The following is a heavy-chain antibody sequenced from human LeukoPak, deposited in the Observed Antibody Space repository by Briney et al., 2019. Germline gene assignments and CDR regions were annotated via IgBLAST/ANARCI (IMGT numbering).Heavy chain of an antibody. CDR3: ARHSSYYGNFDY. D-gene: IGHD3-10*01. J-gene: IGHJ4*02. Sequence: SETLSLTCTVSGGSISSSSYYWGWIRQPPGKGLEWIGSIYHSESSYYNPSLKSRVTISVDTSKNQFSLKLSSVTAADTAVYYCARHSSYYGNFDYWGQGTLVTVPS. CDR1: GGSISSSSYY. V-gene: IGHV4-39*01. CDR2: IYHSESS.